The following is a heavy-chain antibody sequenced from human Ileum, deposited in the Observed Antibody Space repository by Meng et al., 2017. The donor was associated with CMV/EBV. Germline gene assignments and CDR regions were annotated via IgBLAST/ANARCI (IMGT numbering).Heavy chain of an antibody. CDR1: GYTFTCYY. D-gene: IGHD2-2*01. J-gene: IGHJ5*02. CDR2: INPNSGGT. V-gene: IGHV1-2*02. CDR3: ATSLVVPGSGFDP. Sequence: KASGYTFTCYYMHWVRQAPGQGLEWMGWINPNSGGTNYAQKFQGRVTMTRDTSISTAYMELSRLRSDDTAVYYCATSLVVPGSGFDPWGQGTLVTVSS.